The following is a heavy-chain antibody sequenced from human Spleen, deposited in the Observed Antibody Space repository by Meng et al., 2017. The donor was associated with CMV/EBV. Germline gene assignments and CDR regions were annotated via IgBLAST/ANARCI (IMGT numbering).Heavy chain of an antibody. V-gene: IGHV1-69*10. CDR1: GGTFTSYA. CDR3: ARDRIPGYTYGYNESDH. Sequence: SVKVSCKASGGTFTSYAFSWVRRAPGQGLDWMGGIIPILGIVNYAQKFQGRVTITTDESTRIAYMELSSLRYEDTAMYYCARDRIPGYTYGYNESDHWGQGTLVTVSS. CDR2: IIPILGIV. J-gene: IGHJ4*02. D-gene: IGHD3-16*01.